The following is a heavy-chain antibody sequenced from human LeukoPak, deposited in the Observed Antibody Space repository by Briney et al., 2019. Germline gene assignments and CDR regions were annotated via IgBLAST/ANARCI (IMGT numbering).Heavy chain of an antibody. CDR3: AKEGSGNRGDYFDY. CDR2: IDGSGDDT. D-gene: IGHD1-26*01. Sequence: PGGSLRLFCAAAGFTFSSYAMTWVRQAPGKGLEWVSAIDGSGDDTSYADSVKGRFTISRDNSRKTLYLQMNSLRPEDTAVYYCAKEGSGNRGDYFDYWGQGTLVTVSS. CDR1: GFTFSSYA. V-gene: IGHV3-23*01. J-gene: IGHJ4*02.